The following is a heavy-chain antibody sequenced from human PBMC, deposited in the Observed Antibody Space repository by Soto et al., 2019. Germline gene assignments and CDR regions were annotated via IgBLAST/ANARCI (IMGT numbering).Heavy chain of an antibody. CDR3: ARVGYCSSTSCYSSYAFDI. CDR2: INPNSGGT. V-gene: IGHV1-2*04. Sequence: GTAVKVSCKASGYAFTGYYMHWVRQAPGQGLEWMGWINPNSGGTNYAQKFQGWVTMTRDTSISTAYVELSKLRSDDTAVYYCARVGYCSSTSCYSSYAFDIWGQGTMVTVSS. J-gene: IGHJ3*02. D-gene: IGHD2-2*02. CDR1: GYAFTGYY.